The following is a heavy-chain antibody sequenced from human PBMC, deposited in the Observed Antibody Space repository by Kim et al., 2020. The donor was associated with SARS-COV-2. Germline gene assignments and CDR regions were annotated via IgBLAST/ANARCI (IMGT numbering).Heavy chain of an antibody. CDR3: ARSGRYCSGGSCYLAFDY. CDR2: IYHSGST. J-gene: IGHJ4*02. CDR1: GGSISSSNW. V-gene: IGHV4-4*02. D-gene: IGHD2-15*01. Sequence: SETLSLTCAVSGGSISSSNWWSWVRQPPGKGLEWIGEIYHSGSTNYNPSLKSRVTISVDKSKNQFSLKLSSVTAADTAVYYCARSGRYCSGGSCYLAFDYWGQGTLVTVSS.